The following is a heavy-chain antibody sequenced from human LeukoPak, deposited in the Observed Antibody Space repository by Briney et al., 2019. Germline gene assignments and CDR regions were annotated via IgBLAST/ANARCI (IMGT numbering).Heavy chain of an antibody. CDR2: ITSGSSYI. V-gene: IGHV3-21*01. D-gene: IGHD1-26*01. J-gene: IGHJ6*03. CDR3: ARDPYSGSYGNYYYYFMDV. Sequence: GGSLRLSCAASGFTFSSYNMNWVRQAPGKGLEWVSSITSGSSYIYYADSVKGRFTISRDNAKNSLYLQMNSLRAEDTAVYYCARDPYSGSYGNYYYYFMDVWGKGTTVTVSS. CDR1: GFTFSSYN.